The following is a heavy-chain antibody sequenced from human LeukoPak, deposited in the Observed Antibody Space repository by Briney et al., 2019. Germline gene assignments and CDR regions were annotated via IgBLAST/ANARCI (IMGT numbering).Heavy chain of an antibody. Sequence: PGGSLRLSCAASGFTFRTYWMSWVHQAPGKGLEWLANIKEDGSEKYYGDSVKGRFTISRDNAKNSLYLEMNSLRVEDTAMYYCARDSSGYQWGQGTLVTVSS. CDR2: IKEDGSEK. D-gene: IGHD3-22*01. J-gene: IGHJ4*02. CDR1: GFTFRTYW. V-gene: IGHV3-7*01. CDR3: ARDSSGYQ.